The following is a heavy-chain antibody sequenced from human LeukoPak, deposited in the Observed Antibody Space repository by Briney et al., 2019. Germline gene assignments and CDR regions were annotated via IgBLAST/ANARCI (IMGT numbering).Heavy chain of an antibody. J-gene: IGHJ4*02. D-gene: IGHD6-19*01. V-gene: IGHV3-23*01. CDR2: ISGSGGST. Sequence: ETLSLTCTVSGGSFSSYYWSWVRQAPGKGLEWVSAISGSGGSTYYADSVKGRFTISRDNSKNTLYLQMNSLRAEDTAVYYCANAAVAGRGYWGQGTLVTVSS. CDR3: ANAAVAGRGY. CDR1: GGSFSSYY.